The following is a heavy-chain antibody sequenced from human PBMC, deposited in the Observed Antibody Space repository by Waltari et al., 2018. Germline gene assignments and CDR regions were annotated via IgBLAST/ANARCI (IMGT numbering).Heavy chain of an antibody. Sequence: QLQLQESGPGLVKPSETLSLTCTVSGGSISSSSYYWGWIRQPPGKGLEGIGRIYYSGSTYYNPSLKSRVTIAVDTSKNQFSLKLSSVTAADTAVYYCARGYSGYAYYYYYAMDVWGQGTTVTVSS. CDR1: GGSISSSSYY. V-gene: IGHV4-39*01. D-gene: IGHD5-12*01. CDR3: ARGYSGYAYYYYYAMDV. CDR2: IYYSGST. J-gene: IGHJ6*02.